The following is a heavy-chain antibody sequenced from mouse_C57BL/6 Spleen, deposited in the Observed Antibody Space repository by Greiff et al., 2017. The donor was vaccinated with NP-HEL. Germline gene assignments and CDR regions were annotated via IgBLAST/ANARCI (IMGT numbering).Heavy chain of an antibody. J-gene: IGHJ1*03. CDR2: IYPGDGDT. CDR3: ARGDYYGSSYVYFDV. CDR1: GYAFSSYW. D-gene: IGHD1-1*01. V-gene: IGHV1-80*01. Sequence: QVQLKQSGAELVKPGASVKISCKASGYAFSSYWMNWVKQRPGKGLEWIGQIYPGDGDTNYNGKFKGKATLTADKSSSTAYMQLSSLTSEDSAVYFCARGDYYGSSYVYFDVWGTGTTVTVSS.